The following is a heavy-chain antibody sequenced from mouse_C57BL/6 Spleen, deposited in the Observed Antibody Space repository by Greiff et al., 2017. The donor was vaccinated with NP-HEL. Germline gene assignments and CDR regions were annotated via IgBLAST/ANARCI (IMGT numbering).Heavy chain of an antibody. V-gene: IGHV1-69*01. D-gene: IGHD2-4*01. J-gene: IGHJ2*01. CDR1: GYTFTSYW. Sequence: VQLQQPGAELVMPGASVKLSCKASGYTFTSYWMHWVKQRPGQGLEWIGEIDPSDSYTNYNQKFKGKSTLTVDKSSSTAYMQLSSLTSEDSAVYYCARRSYDYDGYFESWGESTTLTVSS. CDR3: ARRSYDYDGYFES. CDR2: IDPSDSYT.